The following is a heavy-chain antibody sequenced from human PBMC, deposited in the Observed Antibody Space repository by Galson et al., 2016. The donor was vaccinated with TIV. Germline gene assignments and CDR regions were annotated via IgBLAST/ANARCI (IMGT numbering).Heavy chain of an antibody. CDR2: FIPLFGTP. D-gene: IGHD5-18*01. Sequence: SVKVSCKASGDTFLSYPFNWVRQAPGQGLEWMGGFIPLFGTPNYAQKFKGRVTITADESTSTVHMELSSLRSEDTAVYYCAKDRNTAMDTYHQYYGMDVRGQGTTVTVSS. CDR3: AKDRNTAMDTYHQYYGMDV. V-gene: IGHV1-69*13. J-gene: IGHJ6*02. CDR1: GDTFLSYP.